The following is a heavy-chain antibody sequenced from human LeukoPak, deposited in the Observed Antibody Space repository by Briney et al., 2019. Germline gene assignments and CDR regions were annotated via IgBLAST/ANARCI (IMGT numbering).Heavy chain of an antibody. D-gene: IGHD3-10*01. V-gene: IGHV3-21*01. J-gene: IGHJ4*02. CDR2: ISGSSRHI. CDR1: GFIFSNYA. CDR3: ARGGSGIYYDWAY. Sequence: GGSLRLSCAASGFIFSNYAMNWVRQAPGKGLEWVSSISGSSRHIYYADSVKGRFTISRDNAKNSLYLQMNSLRAEDTAVYYCARGGSGIYYDWAYWGQGTLVTVSS.